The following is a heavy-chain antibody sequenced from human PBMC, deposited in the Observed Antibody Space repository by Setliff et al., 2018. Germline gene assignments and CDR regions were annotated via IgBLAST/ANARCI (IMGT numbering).Heavy chain of an antibody. D-gene: IGHD2-8*01. CDR3: SRLVRYCTTTTCQRASGAEF. CDR2: ISAYTGNT. Sequence: GASVKVSCKASGYTFTSYGITWVRQAPGQGLEWMGWISAYTGNTNYAQKLQGRVTMTTDTSTSTAYMELSSLTSDDTAVYYCSRLVRYCTTTTCQRASGAEFWGQGTLVTVSS. V-gene: IGHV1-18*01. J-gene: IGHJ4*02. CDR1: GYTFTSYG.